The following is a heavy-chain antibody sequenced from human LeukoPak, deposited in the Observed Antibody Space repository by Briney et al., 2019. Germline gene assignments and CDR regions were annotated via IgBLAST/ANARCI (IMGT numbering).Heavy chain of an antibody. V-gene: IGHV1-8*01. CDR2: INPNSGNT. J-gene: IGHJ5*02. CDR1: GYTFTKD. D-gene: IGHD2-15*01. Sequence: ASVKVSCKASGYTFTKDITWVRQAPGQGVEGMGWINPNSGNTGYAPKFQGRVAMSRDTSISTAYMELNSLRSDDTAVYYCARARVDENCSGGSCYHDDLWGQGTLVTVSS. CDR3: ARARVDENCSGGSCYHDDL.